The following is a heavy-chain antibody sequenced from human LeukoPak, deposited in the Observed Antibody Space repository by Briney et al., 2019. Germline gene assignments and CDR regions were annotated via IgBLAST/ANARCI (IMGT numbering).Heavy chain of an antibody. J-gene: IGHJ4*02. CDR3: AKDREVGPTGVYFDY. Sequence: PGGSLRLSCAASGFTFISYAMRWVRQAPGKGLEWVSGISGSGGSTYYADSVKGRFTISRDNSKNTLYLQMNSLRAEDTAVYYCAKDREVGPTGVYFDYWGQGTLVTVSS. V-gene: IGHV3-23*01. D-gene: IGHD1-26*01. CDR2: ISGSGGST. CDR1: GFTFISYA.